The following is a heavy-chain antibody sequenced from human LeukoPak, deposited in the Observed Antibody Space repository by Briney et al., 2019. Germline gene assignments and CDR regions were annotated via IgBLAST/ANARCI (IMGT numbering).Heavy chain of an antibody. V-gene: IGHV3-48*03. CDR1: GFSFSEYE. CDR3: ARAPLIGAPRD. J-gene: IGHJ4*02. D-gene: IGHD2-21*01. Sequence: GGSLRLSCVASGFSFSEYEMNWVRQAPGKGLEWISYINAGGSTIHYAASVRGRFTISRDNAKNSLYLQMNNLRAEDTGMYYCARAPLIGAPRDWGQRSQVTISS. CDR2: INAGGSTI.